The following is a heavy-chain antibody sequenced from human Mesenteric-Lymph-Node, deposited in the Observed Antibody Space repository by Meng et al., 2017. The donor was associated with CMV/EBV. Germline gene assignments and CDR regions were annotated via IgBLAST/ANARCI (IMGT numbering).Heavy chain of an antibody. CDR2: MNPNSFNT. CDR1: GYTFTNYD. D-gene: IGHD1-26*01. Sequence: ASVKVSCKASGYTFTNYDINWVRQATGQGLEWMGWMNPNSFNTDYAEKFLGRVAITRNTSINTAYMELSSLRSEDTAVYYCARGVGSVFDYWGQGTLVTVSS. V-gene: IGHV1-8*03. CDR3: ARGVGSVFDY. J-gene: IGHJ4*02.